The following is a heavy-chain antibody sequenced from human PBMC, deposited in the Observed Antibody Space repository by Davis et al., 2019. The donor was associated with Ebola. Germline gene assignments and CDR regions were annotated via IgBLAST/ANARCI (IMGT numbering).Heavy chain of an antibody. D-gene: IGHD3-10*01. J-gene: IGHJ6*04. CDR1: GFTFSDYY. Sequence: GESLKISCAASGFTFSDYYMSWIRQAPGKGLEWVSYFSSSSSYTNNADSVKGRFTISRDNAKNSLFLQMSSLRDEDTAVYYCARDTTNYYIWAMDVWGKGTTVTVSS. CDR2: FSSSSSYT. CDR3: ARDTTNYYIWAMDV. V-gene: IGHV3-11*06.